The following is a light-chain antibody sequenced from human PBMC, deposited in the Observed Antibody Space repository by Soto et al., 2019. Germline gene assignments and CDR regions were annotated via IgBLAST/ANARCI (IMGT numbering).Light chain of an antibody. CDR3: QQHSNRLT. Sequence: EIVLTQSPPTLSLSPGERATLPCRASQSVDSYLAWYQQKPGQAPRLFIFDASNRATGIPARFSGSGSGTDFTLTISSLEPEDFAVYYCQQHSNRLTFGGGTKVEIK. J-gene: IGKJ4*01. V-gene: IGKV3-11*01. CDR1: QSVDSY. CDR2: DAS.